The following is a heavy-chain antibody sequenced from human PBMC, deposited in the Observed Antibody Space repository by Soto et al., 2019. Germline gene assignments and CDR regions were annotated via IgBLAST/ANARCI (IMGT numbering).Heavy chain of an antibody. Sequence: LRLSCAASGFTFSSYGMHWVRQAPGKGLEWVAVIWYDGSNKYYADSVKGRFTISRDNSKNTLYLQMNSLRAEDTAVYYCARDLGYYYDSSGCLGYWGQGTLVTVSS. D-gene: IGHD3-22*01. V-gene: IGHV3-33*01. CDR2: IWYDGSNK. J-gene: IGHJ4*02. CDR1: GFTFSSYG. CDR3: ARDLGYYYDSSGCLGY.